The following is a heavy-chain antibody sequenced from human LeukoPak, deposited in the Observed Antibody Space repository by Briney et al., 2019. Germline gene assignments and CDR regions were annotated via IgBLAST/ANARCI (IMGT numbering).Heavy chain of an antibody. V-gene: IGHV4-39*01. CDR3: ARQRGSTLADY. CDR2: ISYSGTT. CDR1: GDSISSTIYS. Sequence: SETLSLTCTVSGDSISSTIYSSGWIRQPPGKGLEWIGNISYSGTTYTNPSLRSRVTISVDTSKNHFSLNLSSATDADTAVYYCARQRGSTLADYWGQGILVTVSS. D-gene: IGHD1-7*01. J-gene: IGHJ4*02.